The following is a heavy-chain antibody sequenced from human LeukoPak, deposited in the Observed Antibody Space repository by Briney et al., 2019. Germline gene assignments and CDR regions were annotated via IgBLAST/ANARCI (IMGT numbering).Heavy chain of an antibody. D-gene: IGHD3-10*01. J-gene: IGHJ6*04. CDR2: INAGNGNT. CDR1: GYTFTSYA. V-gene: IGHV1-3*01. CDR3: ARGASMVRGVIPSEGYYGMDV. Sequence: ASVKVSCKASGYTFTSYAMHSVRQAPGQRVEWMGWINAGNGNTKYSQKFQGRVTITRDTSASTAYMELSSLRYEDTAVYYCARGASMVRGVIPSEGYYGMDVWGKGTTVTVSS.